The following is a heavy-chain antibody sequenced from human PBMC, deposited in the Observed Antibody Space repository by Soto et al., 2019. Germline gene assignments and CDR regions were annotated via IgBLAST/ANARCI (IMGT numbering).Heavy chain of an antibody. D-gene: IGHD2-2*01. CDR2: IFSGGTT. CDR3: ARVFYNIVVVPAAKWFDP. J-gene: IGHJ5*02. CDR1: GFTVSGIY. Sequence: EVQLVESGGGLVQPGGSLRLSCAASGFTVSGIYMSWVRQAPGKGLEWVSVIFSGGTTYYADSVKGRFTISRDNSKNTLHLDMNNLRAEDTAVYYCARVFYNIVVVPAAKWFDPWGQGTLVTVSS. V-gene: IGHV3-66*01.